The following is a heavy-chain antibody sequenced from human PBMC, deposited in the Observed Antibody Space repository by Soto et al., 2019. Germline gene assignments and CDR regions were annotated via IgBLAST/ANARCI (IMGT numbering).Heavy chain of an antibody. CDR1: GGSISSGGYY. V-gene: IGHV4-31*03. CDR3: ARVKEADIVVVPAAPWNWFDP. CDR2: IYYSGST. Sequence: PSRTLSLTCTVSGGSISSGGYYWSWIRQHPGKGLEWIGYIYYSGSTYYNPSLKSRVTISVDTSKNQFSLKLSSVTAADTAVYYCARVKEADIVVVPAAPWNWFDPWGEGTLVTVSS. D-gene: IGHD2-2*01. J-gene: IGHJ5*02.